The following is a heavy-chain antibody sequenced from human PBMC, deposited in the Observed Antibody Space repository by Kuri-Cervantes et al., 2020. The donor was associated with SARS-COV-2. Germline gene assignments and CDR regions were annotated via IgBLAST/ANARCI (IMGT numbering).Heavy chain of an antibody. CDR3: AREHLYYDFWRWAEYFQH. D-gene: IGHD3-3*01. J-gene: IGHJ1*01. CDR1: GFTFNTYN. V-gene: IGHV3-21*01. Sequence: GESLKISCTASGFTFNTYNMKWVRQAPGKGLEWVSGIGPSNTYIYYADSVKGRFTISRDNAKNSLYLQMNSLRAEDTAVYYCAREHLYYDFWRWAEYFQHWGQGTLVTVSS. CDR2: IGPSNTYI.